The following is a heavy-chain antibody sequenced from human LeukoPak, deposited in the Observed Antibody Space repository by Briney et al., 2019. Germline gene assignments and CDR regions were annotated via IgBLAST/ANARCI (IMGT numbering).Heavy chain of an antibody. J-gene: IGHJ4*02. CDR3: ARGQTMPPDYFDY. CDR1: GFTCSSYA. CDR2: ISSNGGTT. D-gene: IGHD1/OR15-1a*01. V-gene: IGHV3-64*01. Sequence: GGSLRRSCAASGFTCSSYALHWVRQAQGKGLEYVSAISSNGGTTFYANSVKGRFTISRDNSKNTLYLQMGSLRAKDLAVYYFARGQTMPPDYFDYWGQGTMVTVSS.